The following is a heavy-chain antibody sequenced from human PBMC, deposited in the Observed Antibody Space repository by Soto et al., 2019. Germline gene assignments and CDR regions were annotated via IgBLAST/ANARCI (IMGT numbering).Heavy chain of an antibody. J-gene: IGHJ3*02. CDR2: LSGSGGNT. Sequence: EVQLLESGGGLVQPGGSLRLSCADSGFPFSDSAMSWVRQAPGKGLEWVSSLSGSGGNTYYADSVKGRFTISRDNSKNTLYLQMSSLRAEDTAVYYCGNAAYCSGGSCHVAFVIWGQGTMVTVSS. CDR3: GNAAYCSGGSCHVAFVI. V-gene: IGHV3-23*01. CDR1: GFPFSDSA. D-gene: IGHD2-15*01.